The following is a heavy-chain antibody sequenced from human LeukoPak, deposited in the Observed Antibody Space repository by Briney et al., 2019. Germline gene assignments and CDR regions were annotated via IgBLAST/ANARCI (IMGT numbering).Heavy chain of an antibody. J-gene: IGHJ3*02. CDR1: GFTFSSYA. Sequence: GGSLRLSCAASGFTFSSYAMHWVRQAPGEGLEWVAVISYGGSNGYYADSVKGRFTISRDNSKNTLYLQMNSLTAEDTATYYCAREWGLGEDHAFDIWSQGTMVTVSS. CDR2: ISYGGSNG. V-gene: IGHV3-30-3*01. CDR3: AREWGLGEDHAFDI. D-gene: IGHD3-16*01.